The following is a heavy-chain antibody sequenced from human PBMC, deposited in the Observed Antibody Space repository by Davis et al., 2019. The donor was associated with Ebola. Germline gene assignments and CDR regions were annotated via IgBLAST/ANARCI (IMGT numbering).Heavy chain of an antibody. D-gene: IGHD4-17*01. V-gene: IGHV3-33*01. CDR3: ARVRSGGSSTDFYYYYYGMDV. CDR1: GFTFSSYG. Sequence: PGGSLRLSCAASGFTFSSYGMHWVRQAPGKGLEWVAVIWYDGSNKYYADSVKGRFTISRDNSKNTLYLQMNSLRAEDTAVYYCARVRSGGSSTDFYYYYYGMDVWGQGTTVTVSS. CDR2: IWYDGSNK. J-gene: IGHJ6*02.